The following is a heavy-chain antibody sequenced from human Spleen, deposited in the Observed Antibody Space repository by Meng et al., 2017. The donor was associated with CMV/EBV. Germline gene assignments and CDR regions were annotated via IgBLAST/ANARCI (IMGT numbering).Heavy chain of an antibody. Sequence: LRLSCTVSGGSISSGGYYWNWIRQHPGKGLEWIGYIYYSGSTYYNPSLKSRVTISVDTSKNQFSLKLSSVTAADTAVYYCARDAYSSSSHDYWGQGTLVTVS. V-gene: IGHV4-31*03. D-gene: IGHD6-6*01. J-gene: IGHJ4*02. CDR2: IYYSGST. CDR1: GGSISSGGYY. CDR3: ARDAYSSSSHDY.